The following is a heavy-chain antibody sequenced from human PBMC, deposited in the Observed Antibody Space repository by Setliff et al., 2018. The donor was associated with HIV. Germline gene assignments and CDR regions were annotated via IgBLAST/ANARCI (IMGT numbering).Heavy chain of an antibody. J-gene: IGHJ4*02. CDR1: GVSTSSSTYY. CDR2: IYYTGRT. V-gene: IGHV4-39*01. D-gene: IGHD3-10*01. CDR3: ARASLWFGELLIDY. Sequence: SETLSLTCSVSGVSTSSSTYYWGWVRQPPGRRLEWIGGIYYTGRTYYNPSLRSRVTISVDTSKNQFSLKLSSVTATDTAVFYCARASLWFGELLIDYWGQGMLVTVSS.